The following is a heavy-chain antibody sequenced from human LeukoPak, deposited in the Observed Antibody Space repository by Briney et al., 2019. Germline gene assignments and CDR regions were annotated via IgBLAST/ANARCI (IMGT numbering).Heavy chain of an antibody. Sequence: GASVKVSCKASGYTFTSYDINWVRQATGQGLEWMGWMNPNSGNTGYAQKFQGRVTMTRNTSISTAYMELSSLRSEDTAVYYCARGAIYYGSGSYYAFDIWGQGTMVTVSS. D-gene: IGHD3-10*01. J-gene: IGHJ3*02. CDR3: ARGAIYYGSGSYYAFDI. CDR2: MNPNSGNT. V-gene: IGHV1-8*01. CDR1: GYTFTSYD.